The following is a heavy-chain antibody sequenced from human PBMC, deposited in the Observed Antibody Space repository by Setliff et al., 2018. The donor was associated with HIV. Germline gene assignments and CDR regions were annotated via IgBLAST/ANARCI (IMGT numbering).Heavy chain of an antibody. Sequence: GGSLRLSCAASGFTFSTYWMHWVRQAPGKGLVWVSRIHIDGSSTNYADSVKGRFTISRDNANNTVFLQMDSLTADDTAVYYCARAGGYTSPLGAWGQGTLVTVSS. CDR1: GFTFSTYW. CDR3: ARAGGYTSPLGA. V-gene: IGHV3-74*01. J-gene: IGHJ4*02. D-gene: IGHD6-13*01. CDR2: IHIDGSST.